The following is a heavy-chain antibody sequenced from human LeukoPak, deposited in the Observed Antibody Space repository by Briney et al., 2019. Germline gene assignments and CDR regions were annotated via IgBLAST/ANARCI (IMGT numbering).Heavy chain of an antibody. CDR1: GFTFSSYW. CDR3: ARDSADHYYDSSGYDY. V-gene: IGHV3-74*01. J-gene: IGHJ4*02. D-gene: IGHD3-22*01. Sequence: GGSPRLSCAASGFTFSSYWMHWVRQAPGKGLVWVSRINSDGSSTSYADSVKGRFTISRDNAKNTLYLQMNSLRAEDTAVYYCARDSADHYYDSSGYDYWGQGTLVTVSS. CDR2: INSDGSST.